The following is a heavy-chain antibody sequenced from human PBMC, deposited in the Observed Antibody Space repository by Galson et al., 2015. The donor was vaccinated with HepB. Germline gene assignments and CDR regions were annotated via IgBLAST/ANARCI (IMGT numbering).Heavy chain of an antibody. J-gene: IGHJ4*02. CDR2: ITYDGRNE. CDR1: GFTFDDYA. CDR3: ARDSDVCGMGIDF. Sequence: SLRLSCAGSGFTFDDYAMYWVRQVPGKGLEWVASITYDGRNESYADAVKGRFTISRDNSKNTLYLQMNRLRAEDTAVYYCARDSDVCGMGIDFWGQGTLVTVPS. V-gene: IGHV3-30*03. D-gene: IGHD2-15*01.